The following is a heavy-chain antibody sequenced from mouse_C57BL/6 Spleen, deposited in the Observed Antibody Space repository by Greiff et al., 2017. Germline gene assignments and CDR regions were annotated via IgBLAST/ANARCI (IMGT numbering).Heavy chain of an antibody. V-gene: IGHV2-2*01. D-gene: IGHD1-1*01. CDR2: IWSGGST. CDR1: GFSLTSYG. J-gene: IGHJ4*01. Sequence: VKLMESGPGLVQPSQSLSITCTVPGFSLTSYGVHWVRQSPGKGLEWLGVIWSGGSTDYNAAFISRLSISKNNSKSQVFFKMNSLQADDTAIYYCARVRYYYGSSPSYAMDYWGQGTSVTVSS. CDR3: ARVRYYYGSSPSYAMDY.